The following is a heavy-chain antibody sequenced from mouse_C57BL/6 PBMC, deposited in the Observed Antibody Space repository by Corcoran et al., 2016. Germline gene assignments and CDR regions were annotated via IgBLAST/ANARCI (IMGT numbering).Heavy chain of an antibody. CDR2: INTYSGVP. CDR3: ARRDYDYDY. V-gene: IGHV9-3*01. CDR1: GYTFTTYG. Sequence: QIQLVQSGPELKKPGETVKISCKASGYTFTTYGMSWVKQAPGKGLKWMGWINTYSGVPTYADDFKGRFAFSLETSAGTTYLQINNLKNEDTATYFCARRDYDYDYWGQGTSVTVSS. J-gene: IGHJ4*01. D-gene: IGHD2-4*01.